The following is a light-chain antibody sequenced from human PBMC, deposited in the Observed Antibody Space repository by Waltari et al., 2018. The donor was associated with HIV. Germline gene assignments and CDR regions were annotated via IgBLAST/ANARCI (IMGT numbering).Light chain of an antibody. Sequence: LTQPASMFGSVGQSITISCLGSSHDVGGFNYVSWYQQSPDKAPRLVIYDVSNRPSGVSGRFSGSKSGSAASLTISGLQPEDEADYYCCSYSSSGAVLFGGGTRLTFL. CDR2: DVS. CDR3: CSYSSSGAVL. V-gene: IGLV2-14*03. CDR1: SHDVGGFNY. J-gene: IGLJ2*01.